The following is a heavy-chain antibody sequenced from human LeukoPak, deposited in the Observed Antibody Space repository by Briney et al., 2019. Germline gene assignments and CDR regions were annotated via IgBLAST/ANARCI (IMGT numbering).Heavy chain of an antibody. J-gene: IGHJ6*03. Sequence: ASVKVSCKASGYTFTGYYMHWVRQAPGQGLEWMGWINLNSGGTNYAQKFQGRVTMTRDTSISTAYMELSRLRSGDTAVYYCAREKVTTVTSAYYYYYMDVWGKGTTVTVSS. V-gene: IGHV1-2*02. D-gene: IGHD4-17*01. CDR2: INLNSGGT. CDR1: GYTFTGYY. CDR3: AREKVTTVTSAYYYYYMDV.